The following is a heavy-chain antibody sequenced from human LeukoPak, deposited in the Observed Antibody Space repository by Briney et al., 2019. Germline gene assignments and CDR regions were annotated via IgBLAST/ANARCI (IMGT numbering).Heavy chain of an antibody. Sequence: GGSPRLSCAASGFTFSSYWMHWVRQAPGKGLEWVSAISGSGGSTYYADSVKGRFTISRDNSKNTLYLQMNSLRAEDTAVYYCAKDGGCSGGSCFRTYNWFDPWGQGTLVTVSS. CDR2: ISGSGGST. V-gene: IGHV3-23*01. J-gene: IGHJ5*02. D-gene: IGHD2-15*01. CDR3: AKDGGCSGGSCFRTYNWFDP. CDR1: GFTFSSYW.